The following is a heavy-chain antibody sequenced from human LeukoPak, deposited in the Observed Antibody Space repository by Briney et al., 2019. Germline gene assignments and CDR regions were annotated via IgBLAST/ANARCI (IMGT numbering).Heavy chain of an antibody. D-gene: IGHD4-17*01. V-gene: IGHV1-69-2*01. CDR1: GYTFTDYY. J-gene: IGHJ3*02. CDR2: VDPEDGET. Sequence: ATVKISCKVSGYTFTDYYMHWVQQAPGKGLEWMGLVDPEDGETIYAEKFQGRVTITADTSTDTAYMELSSLRSEDTAVYYCRLGSDMTTVTTVPLDAFDIWGQGTMVTVSS. CDR3: RLGSDMTTVTTVPLDAFDI.